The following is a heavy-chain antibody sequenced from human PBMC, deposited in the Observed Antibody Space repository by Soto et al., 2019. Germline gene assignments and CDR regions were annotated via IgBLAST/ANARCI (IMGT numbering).Heavy chain of an antibody. CDR2: ISWSSGTI. Sequence: EVQLVESGGGLVQPGRSLRLSCAASGFTFDDYAMHWVRQAPGKGLEWVSAISWSSGTIDYADSVKGRFTISRDNAKNSLYLQMNSLRAEDTALYYCAKDTAEGGRCCGDYFDSWGQGTLVTVSS. D-gene: IGHD2-15*01. J-gene: IGHJ4*02. V-gene: IGHV3-9*01. CDR1: GFTFDDYA. CDR3: AKDTAEGGRCCGDYFDS.